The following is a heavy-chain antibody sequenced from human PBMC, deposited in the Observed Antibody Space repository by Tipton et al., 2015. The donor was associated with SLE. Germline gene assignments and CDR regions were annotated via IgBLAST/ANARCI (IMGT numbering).Heavy chain of an antibody. Sequence: SLRLSCAASGFTFSSYAMHWVRQAPGKGLEWVAGISYDGSNKYYADSVKGRFTISRDNSKNTLYLQMNSLRAEDTAVYYCARARATVTYWYFDLWGRGTLVTVSS. J-gene: IGHJ2*01. D-gene: IGHD4-17*01. CDR3: ARARATVTYWYFDL. CDR2: ISYDGSNK. CDR1: GFTFSSYA. V-gene: IGHV3-30*04.